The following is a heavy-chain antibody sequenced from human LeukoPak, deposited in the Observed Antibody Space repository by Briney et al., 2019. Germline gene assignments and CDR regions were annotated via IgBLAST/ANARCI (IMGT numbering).Heavy chain of an antibody. CDR3: ARARLYDYNYYYMDV. J-gene: IGHJ6*03. V-gene: IGHV3-20*04. D-gene: IGHD5/OR15-5a*01. Sequence: GGSLRLSCAASGFIFDDYGMSWVRQAPGKGLEWVSGINWNGDSTGYADSVKGRFTISRDNAKNSLYLQMNSLRVEDTALYYCARARLYDYNYYYMDVWGKGTTVTVSS. CDR2: INWNGDST. CDR1: GFIFDDYG.